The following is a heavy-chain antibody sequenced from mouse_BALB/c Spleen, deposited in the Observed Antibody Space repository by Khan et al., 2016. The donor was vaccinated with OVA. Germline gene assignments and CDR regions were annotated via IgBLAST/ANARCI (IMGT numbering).Heavy chain of an antibody. Sequence: EVQLVESGPGLVKPSQSLSLTCTVTGYSITSDYAWNWIRQFPGDRLEWMGYISSSGSASSNPSLKSRISITRDTSKNQFFLPLKSVTTEDTATYFCARSRYYSYVYGLDYWGRGSSVTVSA. CDR1: GYSITSDYA. D-gene: IGHD2-14*01. CDR2: ISSSGSA. CDR3: ARSRYYSYVYGLDY. V-gene: IGHV3-2*02. J-gene: IGHJ4*01.